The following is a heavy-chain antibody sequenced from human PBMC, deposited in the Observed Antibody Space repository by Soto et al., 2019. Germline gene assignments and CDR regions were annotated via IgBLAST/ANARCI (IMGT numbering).Heavy chain of an antibody. V-gene: IGHV3-23*01. CDR3: AKSPGYGSGVVLFDC. J-gene: IGHJ4*02. CDR1: GFTFSSYA. CDR2: ISGRGGST. Sequence: EVQLLESGGGLVQPGGSLRLSCAASGFTFSSYAMSWVRQAPGKGLGWVSAISGRGGSTYYADSVKGRFTISRDNSKNTLYLQMNSLRAEDTAVYYCAKSPGYGSGVVLFDCWGQGPLVTVSS. D-gene: IGHD3-10*01.